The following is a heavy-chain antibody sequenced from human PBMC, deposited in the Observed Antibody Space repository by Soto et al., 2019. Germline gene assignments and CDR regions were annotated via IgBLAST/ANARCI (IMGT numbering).Heavy chain of an antibody. CDR1: GYIFSSYG. J-gene: IGHJ3*02. Sequence: QVQLEQSGAEVKKPGAAVTVSCKASGYIFSSYGVSWVRQAPGQGLEWKGWISGETGDTMYAQKFQGRVTMTTDTSTSTAYMELRSLKSDDTALYYCARDLVRFLEWVDSFDIWGPGTKVTVAS. D-gene: IGHD3-3*01. CDR2: ISGETGDT. CDR3: ARDLVRFLEWVDSFDI. V-gene: IGHV1-18*01.